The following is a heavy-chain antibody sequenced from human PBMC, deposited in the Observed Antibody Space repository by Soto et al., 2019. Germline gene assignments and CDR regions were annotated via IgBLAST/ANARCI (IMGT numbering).Heavy chain of an antibody. Sequence: PSETLSLTCTVSGGSISSSSYYWGWIRQPPGKGLEWIGSIYYSGNTYYNPSLKSRVTISVDTARNMLYFQMNSLRTEDTAVYYCARSPPDSSGWFSRPFDYWGQGTLVTVSS. CDR1: GGSISSSSYY. J-gene: IGHJ4*02. V-gene: IGHV4-39*01. CDR2: IYYSGNT. CDR3: ARSPPDSSGWFSRPFDY. D-gene: IGHD6-19*01.